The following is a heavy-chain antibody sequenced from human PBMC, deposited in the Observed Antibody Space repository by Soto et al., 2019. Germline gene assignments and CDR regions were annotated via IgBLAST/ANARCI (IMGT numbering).Heavy chain of an antibody. CDR1: GFSLTSPGMC. Sequence: SGPTLVNPTETLTLTCTFSGFSLTSPGMCVSWIRQPPGKALEWLALIERDDDDKYYSTSLKTRLTISKDTRKNQVVLTMANMDPADTGTYYCARSIRGPRRCNGMDVCGQGTTVTVS. J-gene: IGHJ6*02. V-gene: IGHV2-70*13. D-gene: IGHD1-20*01. CDR3: ARSIRGPRRCNGMDV. CDR2: IERDDDDK.